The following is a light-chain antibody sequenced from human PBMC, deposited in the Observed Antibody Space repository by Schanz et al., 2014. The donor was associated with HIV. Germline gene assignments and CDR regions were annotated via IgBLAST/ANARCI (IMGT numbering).Light chain of an antibody. CDR2: KNN. CDR1: SGSIGSYF. V-gene: IGLV6-57*04. CDR3: QSFDNDSPAV. J-gene: IGLJ3*02. Sequence: FMLTQPHSVSESPGKTVTISCTRSSGSIGSYFVQWYQQRPGSAPSIVIYKNNQRHSGVPSRFSASIDSSSRSASLTISGLQPEDEADYYCQSFDNDSPAVFGGGTKLTVL.